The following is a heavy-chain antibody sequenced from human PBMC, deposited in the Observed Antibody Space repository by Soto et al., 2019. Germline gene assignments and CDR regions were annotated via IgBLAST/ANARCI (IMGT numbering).Heavy chain of an antibody. D-gene: IGHD2-21*02. J-gene: IGHJ4*02. Sequence: ASVKVSCKASGGTFGNSAISWVRQAPGQALEWMGVIKPSGGGTAYAQKFLGRVTVTRDTSTTTVFMELSSLRSDDTAVYYCARGGHIAVVTASFDYWGQGTLVTVSS. CDR2: IKPSGGGT. CDR3: ARGGHIAVVTASFDY. V-gene: IGHV1-46*03. CDR1: GGTFGNSA.